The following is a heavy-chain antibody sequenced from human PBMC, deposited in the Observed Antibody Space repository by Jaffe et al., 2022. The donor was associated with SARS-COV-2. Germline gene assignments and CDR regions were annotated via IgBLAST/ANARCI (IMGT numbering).Heavy chain of an antibody. CDR2: ISWSSGSI. Sequence: EVQLVESGGGLVQPGRSLRLSCAASGFTFDNYAMHWVRQAPGKGLEWVSSISWSSGSIGYADSVKGRFTISRDNAKNALYLQMNSLRPEDTAFYYCAKGKSVASSYNWLDPWGQGTLVTVSS. D-gene: IGHD3-3*02. CDR1: GFTFDNYA. V-gene: IGHV3-9*01. CDR3: AKGKSVASSYNWLDP. J-gene: IGHJ5*02.